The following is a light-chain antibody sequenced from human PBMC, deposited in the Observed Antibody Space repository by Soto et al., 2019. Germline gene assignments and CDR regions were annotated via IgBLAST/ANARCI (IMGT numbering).Light chain of an antibody. V-gene: IGKV3-20*01. CDR2: GAS. Sequence: ESVLTQSPGTLSLSPGERATLSCRASQSVSSSYLAWYQQKPGQAPRLLIYGASIRATGIPDRFSGSGSGTDFTLTISRLEPEDFAVYYCHQYGGSPRTFGQGTKVDIK. CDR1: QSVSSSY. CDR3: HQYGGSPRT. J-gene: IGKJ1*01.